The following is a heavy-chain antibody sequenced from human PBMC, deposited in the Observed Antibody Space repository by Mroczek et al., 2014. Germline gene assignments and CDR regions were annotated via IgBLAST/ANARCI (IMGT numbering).Heavy chain of an antibody. V-gene: IGHV3-23*04. CDR3: AKVIRPMMGDFQSAFDI. J-gene: IGHJ3*02. D-gene: IGHD3-22*01. Sequence: VQLVQSGGGLVQPGGSLRLSCAASGFTFSSYAMSWVRQAPGKGLEWVSAISGSGGSTYYADSVKGRFTISRDNSKNTLYLQMNSLRAEDTAVYYCAKVIRPMMGDFQSAFDIWGQGTMVTVSS. CDR1: GFTFSSYA. CDR2: ISGSGGST.